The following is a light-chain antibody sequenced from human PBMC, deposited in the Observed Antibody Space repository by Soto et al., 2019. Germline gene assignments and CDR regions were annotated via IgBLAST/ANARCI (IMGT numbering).Light chain of an antibody. CDR1: SSNIGAGHD. CDR3: QSFDSNLSGWV. CDR2: RNN. V-gene: IGLV1-40*01. Sequence: QAVVTQPPSVSGAPGQRVTISCTGNSSNIGAGHDVHWYQQPPGTAPKLLIFRNNNRASGVPGRFSGARSGTSASLAITGLQTGDEADYYCQSFDSNLSGWVFGGGTKLTV. J-gene: IGLJ3*02.